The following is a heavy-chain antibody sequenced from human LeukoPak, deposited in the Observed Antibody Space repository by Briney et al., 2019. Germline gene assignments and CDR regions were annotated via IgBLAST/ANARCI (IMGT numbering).Heavy chain of an antibody. D-gene: IGHD3-10*01. CDR2: IYHSGST. V-gene: IGHV4-4*02. J-gene: IGHJ5*02. CDR3: ARESNYYGSGTGWFDP. Sequence: PSETLSLTCAVSGGSISSSNWWSWVRQPPGKGLEWIGEIYHSGSTNYNPSLKSRVTISVDKSKNQFSLKLSSVTAADTAVYYCARESNYYGSGTGWFDPWGQGTLVTVSS. CDR1: GGSISSSNW.